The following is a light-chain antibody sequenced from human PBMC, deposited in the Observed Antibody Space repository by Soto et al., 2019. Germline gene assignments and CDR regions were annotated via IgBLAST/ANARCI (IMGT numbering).Light chain of an antibody. V-gene: IGKV3-20*01. CDR1: QSVSSSY. Sequence: EIVLTQSTGTLSLSPGERATLSCRASQSVSSSYLAWYQQKPGQAPRLLIYGASSRATGIPDRFSGSGSETDFTPTISRLEPEDFAVYYCQQYGSSGWTFGQGTKVEIK. CDR2: GAS. CDR3: QQYGSSGWT. J-gene: IGKJ1*01.